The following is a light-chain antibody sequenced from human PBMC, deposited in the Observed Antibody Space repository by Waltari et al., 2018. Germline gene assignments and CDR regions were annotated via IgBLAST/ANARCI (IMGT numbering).Light chain of an antibody. CDR3: LQATQFPLT. CDR1: QSLAHSDGNTY. V-gene: IGKV2-24*01. J-gene: IGKJ4*01. CDR2: KIS. Sequence: ISCRSSQSLAHSDGNTYLSWYQQRPGQPPRLLIYKISNRFPGVPDRFSGSGAGTEFTLKISRVEAEDVGVYFCLQATQFPLTFGGGTKLEIK.